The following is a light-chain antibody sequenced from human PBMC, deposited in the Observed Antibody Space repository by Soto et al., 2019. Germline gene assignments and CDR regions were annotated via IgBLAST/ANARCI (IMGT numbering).Light chain of an antibody. CDR3: QQYGSSSWT. J-gene: IGKJ1*01. CDR2: GAS. Sequence: EIVLTQSPGTLSLSPGERATLSCRASQSVSSSYLAWYQQKPGQAPRLLIYGASSRATGIPDRFSGSGSGTDFTLTISRLEPEDFPVYCCQQYGSSSWTFGKGTMVDIK. CDR1: QSVSSSY. V-gene: IGKV3-20*01.